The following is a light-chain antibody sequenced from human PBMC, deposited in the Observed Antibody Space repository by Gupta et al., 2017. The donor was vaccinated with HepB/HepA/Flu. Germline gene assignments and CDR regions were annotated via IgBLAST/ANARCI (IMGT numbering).Light chain of an antibody. CDR1: QGISSY. CDR2: DAS. CDR3: QQLNSYPRT. J-gene: IGKJ1*01. V-gene: IGKV1-9*01. Sequence: DIQFTQSPSFLSASVGDRVTITCRASQGISSYLAWYQQKPGKAPQLLIYDASTLQSGVPSRFSGSGSGTEFTLTISSLQPEDFATYYCQQLNSYPRTFGQGTKVEIK.